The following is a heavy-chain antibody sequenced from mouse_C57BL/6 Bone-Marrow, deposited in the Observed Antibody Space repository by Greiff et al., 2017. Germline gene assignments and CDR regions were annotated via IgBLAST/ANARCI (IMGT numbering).Heavy chain of an antibody. CDR1: GFTFSSYG. D-gene: IGHD1-1*01. V-gene: IGHV5-4*03. CDR2: ISGGGSYT. J-gene: IGHJ4*01. Sequence: DVMLVESGGDLVKPGGSLKLSCAASGFTFSSYGMSWVRQTPEKRLEWVATISGGGSYTYYPDNVKGRFTISRDNAKNNLYLQMSHLKSEDTAMYYSAIPGGSSHYDEARDYWGQGTSVTVSS. CDR3: AIPGGSSHYDEARDY.